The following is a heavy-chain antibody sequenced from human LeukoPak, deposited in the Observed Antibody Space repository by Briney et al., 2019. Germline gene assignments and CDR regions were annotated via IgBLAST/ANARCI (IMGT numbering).Heavy chain of an antibody. Sequence: SETLSLTCTVSGGSISSSSYSWGWIRQPPGKGLEWIGSIYYGGSTYYNPSLKSRVTMSVDTSKNQFSLQLSSVTAADTAVYYCARNPVYYDNSGYYPSFFDFWGQGTLVTVSS. CDR1: GGSISSSSYS. CDR2: IYYGGST. J-gene: IGHJ4*02. V-gene: IGHV4-39*07. D-gene: IGHD3-22*01. CDR3: ARNPVYYDNSGYYPSFFDF.